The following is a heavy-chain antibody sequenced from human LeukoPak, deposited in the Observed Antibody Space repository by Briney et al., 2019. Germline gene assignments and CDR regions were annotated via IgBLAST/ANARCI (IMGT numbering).Heavy chain of an antibody. CDR2: IKADGTEK. Sequence: GGSLRLSCGGSGFSLTGFPMSWIRQAPGKGLEWVAYIKADGTEKYYLDSVRGRFTISRDSAKNSLFLQMDSLGTDDTAVYYCARSIAMIPEDYWGPGTLVTVSS. D-gene: IGHD3-22*01. J-gene: IGHJ4*02. CDR3: ARSIAMIPEDY. CDR1: GFSLTGFP. V-gene: IGHV3-7*04.